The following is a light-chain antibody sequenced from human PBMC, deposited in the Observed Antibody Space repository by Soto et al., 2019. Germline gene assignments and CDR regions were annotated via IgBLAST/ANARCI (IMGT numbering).Light chain of an antibody. J-gene: IGKJ3*01. CDR3: QQYVSSPCT. CDR1: QSVGTS. Sequence: ETVLTQSPATLSLSPGQRATLSCRASQSVGTSLAWYQQKPGQPPRLLIYDASTRASDIPARFSGSGSGTDFTLTISRLEPEDCAVYYCQQYVSSPCTFGPGTKVDIK. CDR2: DAS. V-gene: IGKV3-20*01.